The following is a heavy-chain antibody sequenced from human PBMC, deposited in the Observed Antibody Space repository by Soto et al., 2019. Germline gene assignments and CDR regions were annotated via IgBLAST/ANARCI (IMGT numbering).Heavy chain of an antibody. CDR3: ARECTVLRYFDWLLPGNYYYGMDV. V-gene: IGHV3-21*01. D-gene: IGHD3-9*01. Sequence: GGSLRLSCAASGFTFSSYSMNWVRQAPGKGLERVSSISSSSSYIYYADSVKGRFTISRDNAKNSLYLQMNSLRAEDTAVYYCARECTVLRYFDWLLPGNYYYGMDVWGQRTTVTVSS. CDR1: GFTFSSYS. CDR2: ISSSSSYI. J-gene: IGHJ6*02.